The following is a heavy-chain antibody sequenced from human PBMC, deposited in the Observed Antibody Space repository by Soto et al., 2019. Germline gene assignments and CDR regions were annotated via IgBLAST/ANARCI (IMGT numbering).Heavy chain of an antibody. V-gene: IGHV4-39*01. D-gene: IGHD3-3*01. CDR2: IYYSGST. CDR3: ARHVKSGRNFGF. CDR1: GGSISSGSYY. Sequence: QLQLQESGPGLVTPSETLSLTCTVSGGSISSGSYYWGWIRQPPGQGLEWFGNIYYSGSTYYNPSRKCRLTLSGDKSETQLCLRLSSVTAADTAVYYCARHVKSGRNFGFWGQGTLVTVSS. J-gene: IGHJ4*02.